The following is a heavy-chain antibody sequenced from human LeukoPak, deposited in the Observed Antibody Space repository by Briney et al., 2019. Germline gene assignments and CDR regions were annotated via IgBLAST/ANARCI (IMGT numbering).Heavy chain of an antibody. V-gene: IGHV4-34*01. Sequence: SETLSLTCAVYGGSFSGYYWSWIRQPPGKGLEWIGEINHSGSTNYNPSLKSRVTISVDTSKNQFSLKLSSVTAADTAVYYCARESTSGSYYVFDYWGQGTLVTVSS. CDR3: ARESTSGSYYVFDY. J-gene: IGHJ4*02. D-gene: IGHD1-26*01. CDR1: GGSFSGYY. CDR2: INHSGST.